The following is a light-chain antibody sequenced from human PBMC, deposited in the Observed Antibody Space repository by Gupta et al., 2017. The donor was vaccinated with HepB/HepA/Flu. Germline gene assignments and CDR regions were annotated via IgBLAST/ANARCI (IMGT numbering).Light chain of an antibody. CDR3: HQRNRDHQGFT. CDR1: QGIRSY. J-gene: IGKJ3*01. CDR2: AAS. V-gene: IGKV1-9*01. Sequence: DIQLTHSPSFLSASVGDRVTITCRASQGIRSYLAWYQQKQGKAPKLLIYAASTLQRCVKSMLSSNGDGTEFNITISSRQPEDFEAYYCHQRNRDHQGFTFGHATKVDIK.